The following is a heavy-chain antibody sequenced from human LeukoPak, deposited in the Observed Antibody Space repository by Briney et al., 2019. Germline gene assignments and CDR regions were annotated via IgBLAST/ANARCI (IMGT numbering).Heavy chain of an antibody. CDR3: ARDPNGDYIGAFDF. CDR1: GFTFSRYA. V-gene: IGHV3-23*01. CDR2: IVAGGGG. D-gene: IGHD4-17*01. J-gene: IGHJ3*01. Sequence: GGSLRLFCVASGFTFSRYAMIWVRQAPGKGLEWVSAIVAGGGGKYADSVKGRFTVSRDNSKNTLYLQMNGLTAEDTAVYFCARDPNGDYIGAFDFRGQGTRVTVSS.